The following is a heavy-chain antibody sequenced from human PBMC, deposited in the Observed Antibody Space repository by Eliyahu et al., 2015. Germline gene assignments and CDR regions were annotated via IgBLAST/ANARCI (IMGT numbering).Heavy chain of an antibody. V-gene: IGHV1-69*02. D-gene: IGHD1-20*01. Sequence: QVQLVQSGAEVKKPGSSVKVSCKASGGXFSSYTISXXRXAPGQGLEWMGRIIPILGIANYAQKFQGRVTITADKSTSTAYMELSSLRSEDTAVYYCALTVPTDYWGQGTLVTVSS. J-gene: IGHJ4*02. CDR2: IIPILGIA. CDR3: ALTVPTDY. CDR1: GGXFSSYT.